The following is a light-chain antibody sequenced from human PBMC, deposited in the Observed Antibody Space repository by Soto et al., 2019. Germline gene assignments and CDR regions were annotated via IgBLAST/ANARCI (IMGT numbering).Light chain of an antibody. Sequence: DIQMTQSPSSLSAPVGDRVIITCRASRSIGTNLNWYQQKPGRAPKLLVFAASTLQYVVPSRFSGSGSGTDFTLTISSLQPEDFAIYSCHQSFSVPYTFGQGTRLE. CDR3: HQSFSVPYT. CDR2: AAS. J-gene: IGKJ2*01. CDR1: RSIGTN. V-gene: IGKV1-39*01.